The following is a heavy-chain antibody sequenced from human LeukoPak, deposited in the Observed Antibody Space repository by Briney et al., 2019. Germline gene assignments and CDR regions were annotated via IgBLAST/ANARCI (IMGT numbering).Heavy chain of an antibody. D-gene: IGHD2-2*02. CDR1: GFTFSDYY. J-gene: IGHJ5*02. CDR3: ARVDCSSTSCYIEVANWFDP. Sequence: PGGSLRLSCAASGFTFSDYYMSWIRQAPGKGLEWVSYISSSGSIIYYADSVKGRFTISRDNAKNSLYLQMNSLRAEDTAVYCCARVDCSSTSCYIEVANWFDPWGQGTLVTVSS. CDR2: ISSSGSII. V-gene: IGHV3-11*01.